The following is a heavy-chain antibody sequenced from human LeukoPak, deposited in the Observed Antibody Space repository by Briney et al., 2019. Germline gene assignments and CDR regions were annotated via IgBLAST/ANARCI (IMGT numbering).Heavy chain of an antibody. Sequence: GGSLRLSCAASGFTFSRHWMYWVRQAPGKGLEWVANIKQDGSAKPYVDSVKGRFTISRDNAKNSLFLQMNSLRAEDTAVYYCARDNGWSADFWGQGTLVTASS. J-gene: IGHJ4*02. V-gene: IGHV3-7*03. CDR1: GFTFSRHW. CDR3: ARDNGWSADF. CDR2: IKQDGSAK. D-gene: IGHD2-15*01.